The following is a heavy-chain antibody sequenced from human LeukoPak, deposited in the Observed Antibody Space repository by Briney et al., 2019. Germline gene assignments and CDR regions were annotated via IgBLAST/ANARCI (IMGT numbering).Heavy chain of an antibody. Sequence: SETLSLTCTVSGDFISSSDYCWSWIRQPPGRGLEFVGCLYFSGSTYYNPSLNGRVTISVDTSKNQFSLNLYSMTAADTALYFCARHRSHHGWFDPWGQGTLVTVSS. CDR3: ARHRSHHGWFDP. CDR2: LYFSGST. J-gene: IGHJ5*02. V-gene: IGHV4-39*01. D-gene: IGHD2-8*01. CDR1: GDFISSSDYC.